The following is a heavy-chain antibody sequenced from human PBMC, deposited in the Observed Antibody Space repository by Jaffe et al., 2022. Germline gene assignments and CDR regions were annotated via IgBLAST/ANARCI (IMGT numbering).Heavy chain of an antibody. Sequence: QLQLQESGPGLVKPSETLSLTCTVSGGSISSSSYYWGWIRQPPGKGLEWIGSIYYSGSTYYNPSLKSRVTISVDTSKNQFSLKLSSVTAADTAVYYCARLGITMVQGVIKSSNIDYWGQGTLVTVSS. D-gene: IGHD3-10*01. CDR3: ARLGITMVQGVIKSSNIDY. V-gene: IGHV4-39*01. CDR2: IYYSGST. CDR1: GGSISSSSYY. J-gene: IGHJ4*02.